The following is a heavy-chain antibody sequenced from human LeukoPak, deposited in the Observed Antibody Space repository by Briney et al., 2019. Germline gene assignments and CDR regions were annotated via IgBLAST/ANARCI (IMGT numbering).Heavy chain of an antibody. V-gene: IGHV4-4*07. CDR1: GGSISSYY. Sequence: PSETLSLTCTVSGGSISSYYWSWIRQPAGKGLEWIGRIYTSGSTNYNPSLKSRVAMSVDTSKNQFSLKLSSVTAADTAVYYCARYQLGMVRGRSGFDPWGQGTLVTVSS. J-gene: IGHJ5*02. CDR3: ARYQLGMVRGRSGFDP. D-gene: IGHD3-10*01. CDR2: IYTSGST.